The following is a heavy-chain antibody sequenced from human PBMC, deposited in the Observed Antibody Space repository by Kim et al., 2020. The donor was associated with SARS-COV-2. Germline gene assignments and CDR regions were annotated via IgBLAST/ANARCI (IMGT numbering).Heavy chain of an antibody. CDR3: ARYYDTNGYTYYFDY. V-gene: IGHV3-11*01. Sequence: SGRGRITISRDNARNSLYLQLSSLRAEDTAVYYCARYYDTNGYTYYFDYWGQGALVTVSS. D-gene: IGHD3-22*01. J-gene: IGHJ4*02.